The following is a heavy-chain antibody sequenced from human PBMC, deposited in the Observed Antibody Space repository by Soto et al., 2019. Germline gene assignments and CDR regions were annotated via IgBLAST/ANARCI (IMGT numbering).Heavy chain of an antibody. J-gene: IGHJ5*02. CDR1: GGSISSYY. V-gene: IGHV4-59*01. D-gene: IGHD3-10*01. CDR2: IYYSGST. Sequence: KASETLSLTCTVSGGSISSYYWSWIRQPPGKGLEWIGYIYYSGSTNYNPSLKSRATISVDTSNNQFSLTLNSAAAADTAVYYCATDSAGRGPFDPWGQGILVTVSS. CDR3: ATDSAGRGPFDP.